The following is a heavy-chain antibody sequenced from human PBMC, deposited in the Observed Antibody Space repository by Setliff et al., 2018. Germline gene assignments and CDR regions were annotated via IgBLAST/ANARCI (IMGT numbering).Heavy chain of an antibody. V-gene: IGHV1-46*01. CDR1: GYTFTSYY. J-gene: IGHJ6*03. D-gene: IGHD3-22*01. CDR2: INPTGGST. Sequence: GASVKVSCKASGYTFTSYYMRWVRQAPGQGLEWMGLINPTGGSTSYAQKFQGRVTMTRDTSTSTVFMELSSLRSEDTAVYYCARDRNDNYESSGYYYAGGYMDVWGKGTTVTVSS. CDR3: ARDRNDNYESSGYYYAGGYMDV.